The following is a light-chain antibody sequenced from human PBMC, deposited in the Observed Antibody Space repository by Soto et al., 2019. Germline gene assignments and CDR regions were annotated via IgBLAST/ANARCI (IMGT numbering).Light chain of an antibody. CDR1: QSVSSN. CDR3: QHYGTSLYT. CDR2: GAS. Sequence: EIVMTQSPATLSVSPGERATLSCRASQSVSSNLAWYQQKPGQAPRLLIYGASTRATGIPARFSASGSGTEFTLTISRLEPEDFAVYYCQHYGTSLYTFGQGTKLEIK. J-gene: IGKJ2*01. V-gene: IGKV3-15*01.